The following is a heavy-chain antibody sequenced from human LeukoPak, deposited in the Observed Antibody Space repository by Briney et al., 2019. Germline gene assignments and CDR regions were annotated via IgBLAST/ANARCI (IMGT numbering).Heavy chain of an antibody. Sequence: GGTLRLSCAASGFTFSSYGMSWVRQAPGKGLEWVSAISGSGGTTYYADSVKGRFTISRDNAKNSLYLQMKSLRTEHTAVYYCARERGYSGYDSREYNYFDYWGQGTLVTVSS. CDR1: GFTFSSYG. J-gene: IGHJ4*02. V-gene: IGHV3-23*01. CDR3: ARERGYSGYDSREYNYFDY. CDR2: ISGSGGTT. D-gene: IGHD5-12*01.